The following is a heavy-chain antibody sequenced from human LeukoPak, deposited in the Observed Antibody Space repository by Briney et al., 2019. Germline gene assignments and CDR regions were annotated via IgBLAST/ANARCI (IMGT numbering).Heavy chain of an antibody. CDR1: GFAFNDFA. J-gene: IGHJ4*02. CDR2: IWRDGSHR. D-gene: IGHD1-26*01. V-gene: IGHV3-33*06. CDR3: AKSPIMFAAGRPGSIDF. Sequence: QPGGSLRLSCAASGFAFNDFAMYWVRQAPGKGLDWVAVIWRDGSHRYYAHSIKGRFTISRDNSKNTLYLQMSSLRAEDTAVYYCAKSPIMFAAGRPGSIDFWGQGTLVTVSS.